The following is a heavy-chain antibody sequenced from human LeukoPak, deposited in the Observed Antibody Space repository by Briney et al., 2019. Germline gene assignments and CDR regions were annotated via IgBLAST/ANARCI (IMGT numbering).Heavy chain of an antibody. CDR3: AKTGETCCYFDY. J-gene: IGHJ4*02. CDR1: GFTVSSNY. CDR2: IYSGGST. D-gene: IGHD2-21*01. V-gene: IGHV3-53*05. Sequence: GGSLRLSCAASGFTVSSNYMSWVRQAPGKGLEWVSVIYSGGSTYYADSVKGRFTISRDNSKNTLYLQMNSLRAEDTAVYYCAKTGETCCYFDYWGQGTLVTVSS.